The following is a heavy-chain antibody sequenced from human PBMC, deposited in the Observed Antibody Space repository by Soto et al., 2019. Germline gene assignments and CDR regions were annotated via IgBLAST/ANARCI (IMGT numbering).Heavy chain of an antibody. CDR2: IYYSGST. D-gene: IGHD6-13*01. CDR1: GGSISSYY. Sequence: SETLSLTYTVSGGSISSYYWSWIRQPPGKGLEWIGYIYYSGSTNYNPSLKSRVTISVDTSKNQFSLKLSSVTAADTAVYYCARAVAAGWFDPWGQGTLVTVSS. J-gene: IGHJ5*02. CDR3: ARAVAAGWFDP. V-gene: IGHV4-59*01.